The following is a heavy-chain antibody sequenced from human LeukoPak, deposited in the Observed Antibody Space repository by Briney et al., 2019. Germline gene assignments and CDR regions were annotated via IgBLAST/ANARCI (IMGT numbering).Heavy chain of an antibody. CDR1: GYTFTGYY. CDR3: ARDFQGSAPSFIAAASLDY. CDR2: INPNSGGT. V-gene: IGHV1-2*02. Sequence: ASVKVSCKASGYTFTGYYMHWVRQAPGQGLEWMGWINPNSGGTNYAQKFQGRVTMTRDTSISTAYMELSRLRSDDTAVYYCARDFQGSAPSFIAAASLDYWGQGTLVTVSS. J-gene: IGHJ4*02. D-gene: IGHD6-13*01.